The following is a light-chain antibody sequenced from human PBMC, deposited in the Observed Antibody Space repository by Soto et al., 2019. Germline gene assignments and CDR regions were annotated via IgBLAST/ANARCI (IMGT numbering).Light chain of an antibody. CDR1: QSVSRN. J-gene: IGKJ2*01. V-gene: IGKV3-15*01. CDR3: HKYNNGPVYP. CDR2: DAS. Sequence: EIVMTQSPATLSVSPGERATLSCRASQSVSRNLAWYQQRPGRAPRLLIYDASTRATDIPARFSGSGSETEFALDNYSLRSEDFAVYYCHKYNNGPVYPFGQGTKLEIK.